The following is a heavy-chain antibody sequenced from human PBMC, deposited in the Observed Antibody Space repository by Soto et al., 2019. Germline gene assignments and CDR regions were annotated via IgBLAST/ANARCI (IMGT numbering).Heavy chain of an antibody. D-gene: IGHD5-18*01. V-gene: IGHV4-30-4*01. J-gene: IGHJ4*02. CDR2: IYYSGST. CDR3: AREGRGYSYGYVDY. CDR1: GGSISSGDYY. Sequence: PSETLSLTCTVSGGSISSGDYYWSWIRQPPGKGLEWIGYIYYSGSTYYNPSLKSRVTISVDTSKNQFSLKLSSVTAADTAVYYCAREGRGYSYGYVDYWGQGTLVTVSS.